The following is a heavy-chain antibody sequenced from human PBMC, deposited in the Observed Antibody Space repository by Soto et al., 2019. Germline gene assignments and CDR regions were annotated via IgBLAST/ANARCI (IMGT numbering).Heavy chain of an antibody. V-gene: IGHV4-30-2*01. CDR1: GGSISSGGYS. CDR2: IYHSGST. Sequence: SETLSLTCAVSGGSISSGGYSWSWIRQPPGKGLEWIGYIYHSGSTYYNPSLKSRVTISVDRSKNQFSLKLSSVTAADTAMYYCARHAGGRYNWFDPWGQGTLVTVSS. J-gene: IGHJ5*02. D-gene: IGHD6-19*01. CDR3: ARHAGGRYNWFDP.